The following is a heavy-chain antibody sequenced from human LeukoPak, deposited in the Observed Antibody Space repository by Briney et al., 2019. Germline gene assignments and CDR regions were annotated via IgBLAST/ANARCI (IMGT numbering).Heavy chain of an antibody. CDR1: GFTSSSYA. CDR2: ISYDGSNK. CDR3: ARDLPSSGWPLDY. J-gene: IGHJ4*02. D-gene: IGHD6-19*01. V-gene: IGHV3-30*04. Sequence: GGSLRLSCAASGFTSSSYAMHWVRQAPGKGLEWVAVISYDGSNKYYADSVKGRFTISRDNSKNTLYLQMNSLRAEDTAVYYCARDLPSSGWPLDYWGQGTLVTVSS.